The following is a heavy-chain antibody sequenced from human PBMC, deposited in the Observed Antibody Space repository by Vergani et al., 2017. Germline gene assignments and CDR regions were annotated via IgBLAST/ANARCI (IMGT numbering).Heavy chain of an antibody. Sequence: EVQLLESGGGLVQPGGSLRLSCAASGFTFSTYAMTWVRQAPGKGLEWVSTISSDGGSTYYADSVKGRFTISRDNSKNTLSLQMNSLTAEDTAIYYCAVRPRVNLVGGEIVTKRTFDYWSQGSLVTVSS. CDR2: ISSDGGST. CDR3: AVRPRVNLVGGEIVTKRTFDY. CDR1: GFTFSTYA. J-gene: IGHJ4*02. V-gene: IGHV3-23*01. D-gene: IGHD3-10*01.